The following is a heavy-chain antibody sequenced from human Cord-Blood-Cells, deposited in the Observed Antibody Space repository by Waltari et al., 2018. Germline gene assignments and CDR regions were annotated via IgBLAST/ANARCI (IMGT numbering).Heavy chain of an antibody. V-gene: IGHV1-2*02. CDR3: ARTGRDYAFDI. J-gene: IGHJ3*02. D-gene: IGHD3-10*01. Sequence: QVPLVQSGAEVKKPGASVKVSCKASGYTFTGYYMHWVRQAPGQGLEWMGWINPNSGDTSISTAYMELSRLRSDDTAVYYCARTGRDYAFDIWGQGTMVTVSS. CDR1: GYTFTGYY. CDR2: INPNSG.